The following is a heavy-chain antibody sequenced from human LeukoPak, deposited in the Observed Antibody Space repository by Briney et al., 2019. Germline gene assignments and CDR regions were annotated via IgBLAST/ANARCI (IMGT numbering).Heavy chain of an antibody. CDR1: GYTFTGYY. CDR3: ARDRRGYNFDY. D-gene: IGHD5-24*01. J-gene: IGHJ4*02. Sequence: ASVKVSCKASGYTFTGYYMHWVRQAPGQGLEWMGWINPNSGGTNYAQKFQGWVTMTRDTSTSTVYMELSSLRSEDTAVYYCARDRRGYNFDYWGQGTLVTVSS. V-gene: IGHV1-2*04. CDR2: INPNSGGT.